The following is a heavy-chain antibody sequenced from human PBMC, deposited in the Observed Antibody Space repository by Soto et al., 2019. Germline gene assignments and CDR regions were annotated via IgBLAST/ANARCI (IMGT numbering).Heavy chain of an antibody. D-gene: IGHD5-12*01. V-gene: IGHV3-30-3*01. CDR2: ISYGGSNK. J-gene: IGHJ4*02. CDR1: GLTFSRYA. CDR3: ARDREGDSGFDYPAY. Sequence: QVQLVKSGGGVVQPGRSLRLSCAASGLTFSRYAMHWVRQAPGKGLEWVAIISYGGSNKYYADSVRGRFTISRDNSNNTLYLQMNSLRAEDTAVYYCARDREGDSGFDYPAYWAQGTLVTVSS.